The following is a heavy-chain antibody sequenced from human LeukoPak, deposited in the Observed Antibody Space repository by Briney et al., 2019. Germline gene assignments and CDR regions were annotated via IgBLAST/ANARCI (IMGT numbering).Heavy chain of an antibody. Sequence: SETLSLTCAVYGGSFSGHYWNWIRQSPGKGLEWIGEINHSGTTNYNPSLKSRVPISIHTSNNQFSLKLSSVTAADTAVYYCARGEGTLAGRRWPYQYYYYIEVWGKGTTVTVSS. D-gene: IGHD6-19*01. J-gene: IGHJ6*03. CDR1: GGSFSGHY. V-gene: IGHV4-34*01. CDR2: INHSGTT. CDR3: ARGEGTLAGRRWPYQYYYYIEV.